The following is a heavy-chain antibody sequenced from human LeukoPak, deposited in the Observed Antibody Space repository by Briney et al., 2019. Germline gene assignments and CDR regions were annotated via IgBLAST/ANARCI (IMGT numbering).Heavy chain of an antibody. CDR1: GGSISSYY. CDR3: ARGGYYYDSSGYAFYGMDV. CDR2: IYYSGST. V-gene: IGHV4-59*12. Sequence: SETLSLTCTVSGGSISSYYWSWIRQPPGKGLEWIGYIYYSGSTNYNPSLKSRVTISVDTSKNQFSLKLSSVTAADTAVYYCARGGYYYDSSGYAFYGMDVWGQGTTVTVSS. D-gene: IGHD3-22*01. J-gene: IGHJ6*02.